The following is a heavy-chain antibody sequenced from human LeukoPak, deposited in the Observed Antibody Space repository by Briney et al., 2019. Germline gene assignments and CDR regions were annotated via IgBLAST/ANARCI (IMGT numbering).Heavy chain of an antibody. D-gene: IGHD3-3*01. J-gene: IGHJ4*02. CDR3: AKDRPVLRFLESPLDY. CDR2: ISGSGGST. V-gene: IGHV3-23*01. CDR1: GFTFSTYA. Sequence: GGSLRLSCAASGFTFSTYALSWVRQAPGKGLEWVSGISGSGGSTYYANSVKGRFTISRDNSKNTLYLQMNSLRGEDTAVYYCAKDRPVLRFLESPLDYWGQGTLVTVSS.